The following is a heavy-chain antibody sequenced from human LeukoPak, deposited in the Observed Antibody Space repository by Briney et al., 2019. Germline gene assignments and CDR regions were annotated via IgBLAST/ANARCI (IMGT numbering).Heavy chain of an antibody. Sequence: PSETLSLTCTVSGGSISSSSYYWGWIRQPPGKGLEWIGSIYYSGSTYYNPSLKSRVTISVDTSKNQFSLKLSSVSAADTAMYYCATSRGDYWGQGTLVTVSS. D-gene: IGHD1-26*01. V-gene: IGHV4-39*01. CDR3: ATSRGDY. J-gene: IGHJ4*02. CDR1: GGSISSSSYY. CDR2: IYYSGST.